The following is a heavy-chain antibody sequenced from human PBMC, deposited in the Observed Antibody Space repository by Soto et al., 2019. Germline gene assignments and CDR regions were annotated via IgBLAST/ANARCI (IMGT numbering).Heavy chain of an antibody. CDR3: ACTGYSSSWYWFDP. CDR2: IYYSGST. V-gene: IGHV4-31*03. D-gene: IGHD6-13*01. Sequence: SETLSLTCTVSGGSISSGGYYWSWIRQHPGKGLEWIGYIYYSGSTYYNPSLKSRVTISVDTSKNQFSLKLSSVTAADTAVYYCACTGYSSSWYWFDPWGQGTLVTVS. CDR1: GGSISSGGYY. J-gene: IGHJ5*02.